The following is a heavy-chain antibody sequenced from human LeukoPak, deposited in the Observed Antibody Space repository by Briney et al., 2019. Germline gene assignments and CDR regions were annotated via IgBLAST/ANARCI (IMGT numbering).Heavy chain of an antibody. V-gene: IGHV3-23*01. Sequence: GGSLRLSCAASGFTFSSYAMSWVRQAPGKGLEWVSAISGSGSSTYYADSVKGRFTISRDNSKNTLYLLMNSLRAEDTAVYYCAKGEAAAGTPSWFDPWGQGTLVTVSS. CDR2: ISGSGSST. D-gene: IGHD6-13*01. J-gene: IGHJ5*02. CDR3: AKGEAAAGTPSWFDP. CDR1: GFTFSSYA.